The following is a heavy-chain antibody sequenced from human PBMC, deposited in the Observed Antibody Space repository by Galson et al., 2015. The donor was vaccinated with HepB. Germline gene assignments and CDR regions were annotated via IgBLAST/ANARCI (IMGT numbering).Heavy chain of an antibody. CDR1: GFSLSTSGMC. J-gene: IGHJ6*02. D-gene: IGHD2-2*02. V-gene: IGHV2-70*01. Sequence: ALVKPTQTLTLTCTFSGFSLSTSGMCVSWIRQPPGKALEWLALIDWDDDKYYSTSLKTRLTISKDTSKNQVVLTMTNMDPVDTATYYCARIPRYCSSTSCYTSYYYGMDVWGQGTTVTVSS. CDR2: IDWDDDK. CDR3: ARIPRYCSSTSCYTSYYYGMDV.